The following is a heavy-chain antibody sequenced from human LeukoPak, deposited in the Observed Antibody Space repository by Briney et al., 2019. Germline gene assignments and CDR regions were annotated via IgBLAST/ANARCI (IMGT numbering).Heavy chain of an antibody. J-gene: IGHJ5*02. CDR3: ARGRRGYYDSSGPSGGFDP. V-gene: IGHV1-8*01. CDR1: GYTFTSYD. CDR2: MNPNSGNT. D-gene: IGHD3-22*01. Sequence: GASVKVSCKASGYTFTSYDINWVRQATGQGLEWMGWMNPNSGNTGYARKFQGRVTMTRNTSISTAYMELSSLRSEDTAVYYCARGRRGYYDSSGPSGGFDPWGQGTLVTVSS.